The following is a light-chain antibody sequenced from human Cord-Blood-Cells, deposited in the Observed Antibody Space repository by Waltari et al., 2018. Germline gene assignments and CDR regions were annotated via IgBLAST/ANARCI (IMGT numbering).Light chain of an antibody. V-gene: IGLV2-11*01. CDR1: SSDAGGSHY. Sequence: QSALTQPRSVSGPPGQSVTITCTGTSSDAGGSHYVSRYQQHPGKAPKLIIYDVSKRPSGVPDRFSCSKSGNTASLTISGLQAEDEADYYCCSYAGSYTWVFGGGTKLTVL. CDR2: DVS. CDR3: CSYAGSYTWV. J-gene: IGLJ3*02.